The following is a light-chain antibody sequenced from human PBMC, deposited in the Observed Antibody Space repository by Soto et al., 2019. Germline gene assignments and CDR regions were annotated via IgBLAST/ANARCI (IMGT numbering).Light chain of an antibody. CDR1: SSNIGNNY. CDR3: GTWDSSLSAYV. J-gene: IGLJ1*01. Sequence: QSVLTQPPSVSAAPGQKITICCSGSSSNIGNNYVSWYQQLPGTAPKLLIYENNKRPSGIPDRFSGSKSGTSAAMGITGLQTGDEADYYCGTWDSSLSAYVFGTGT. CDR2: ENN. V-gene: IGLV1-51*02.